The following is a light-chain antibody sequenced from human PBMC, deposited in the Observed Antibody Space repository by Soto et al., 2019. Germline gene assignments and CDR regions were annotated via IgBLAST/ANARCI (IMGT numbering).Light chain of an antibody. CDR3: QQYNNWPT. V-gene: IGKV3-15*01. CDR1: QSIDNN. CDR2: GAS. J-gene: IGKJ1*01. Sequence: VMTQSPGTLSLSPGERVTLSCRASQSIDNNHLAWYQQKPGQAPRLLIYGASTRATGIPARFSGSGSGTEFTLTISSLQSEDFAVYYCQQYNNWPTFGQGTKVDIK.